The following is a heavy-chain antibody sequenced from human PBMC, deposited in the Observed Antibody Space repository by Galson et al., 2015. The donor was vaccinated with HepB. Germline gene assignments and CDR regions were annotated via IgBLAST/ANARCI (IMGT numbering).Heavy chain of an antibody. J-gene: IGHJ5*02. Sequence: APGQGLAWRGWISTYNRYTNYTQKLQGRVTMTTDTSTTTATMELRSLRSDDTAVYYCARVALRVVVGATQINRLGPWGQGTLVTVSS. CDR2: ISTYNRYT. CDR3: ARVALRVVVGATQINRLGP. D-gene: IGHD2-15*01. V-gene: IGHV1-18*01.